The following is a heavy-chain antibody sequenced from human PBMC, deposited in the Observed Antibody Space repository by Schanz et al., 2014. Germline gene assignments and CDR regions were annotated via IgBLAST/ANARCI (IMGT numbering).Heavy chain of an antibody. CDR1: GYTFTSYD. J-gene: IGHJ3*01. V-gene: IGHV1-8*02. Sequence: QVQLVKSGAEVKKPGASVRLSCEASGYTFTSYDINWVRQAPGQGLEWMGWMNPNSGNTGYAQKFQGRVTMTRHTSISTAYMELSSLRSEDTAVYYCARETTIITGGAFDVWGQGTMVTVSS. CDR3: ARETTIITGGAFDV. CDR2: MNPNSGNT. D-gene: IGHD3-9*01.